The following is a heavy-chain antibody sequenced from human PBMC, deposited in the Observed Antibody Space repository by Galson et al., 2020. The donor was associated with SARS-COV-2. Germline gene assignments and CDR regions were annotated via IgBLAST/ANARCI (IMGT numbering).Heavy chain of an antibody. Sequence: GESLKISCAASGFTFSSYWMSWVRQAPGKGLEWVANIKQDGSEKYYVDSVKGRFTISRDNAKNSLYLQMNSLRAEDTAVYYCARDSRETGYSSGWYYYYYYMDVWGKGTTVTVSS. J-gene: IGHJ6*03. D-gene: IGHD6-19*01. V-gene: IGHV3-7*03. CDR2: IKQDGSEK. CDR3: ARDSRETGYSSGWYYYYYYMDV. CDR1: GFTFSSYW.